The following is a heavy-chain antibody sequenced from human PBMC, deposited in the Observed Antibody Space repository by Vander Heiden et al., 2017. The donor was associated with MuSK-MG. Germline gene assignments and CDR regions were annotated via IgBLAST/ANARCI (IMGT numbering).Heavy chain of an antibody. V-gene: IGHV2-5*02. CDR1: GFSLSTSGVG. Sequence: QITLKESGPTLVKPTQTLTLTCTFSGFSLSTSGVGVGWIRQPPGKALEWLALIYWDDDKRYSPSLKSRLTITKDTSKNQVVLTMTNMDPVDTATYYCAHFDSCGVSCYAPAANDAFDIWGQGTMVTVSS. J-gene: IGHJ3*02. D-gene: IGHD2-15*01. CDR2: IYWDDDK. CDR3: AHFDSCGVSCYAPAANDAFDI.